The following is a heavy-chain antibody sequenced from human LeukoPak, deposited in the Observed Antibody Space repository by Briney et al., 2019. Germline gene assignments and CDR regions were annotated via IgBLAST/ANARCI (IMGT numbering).Heavy chain of an antibody. CDR1: GFTFSSYS. CDR2: ISSSSSYI. V-gene: IGHV3-21*01. D-gene: IGHD5-18*01. CDR3: ARGPGYSYGPPYY. J-gene: IGHJ4*02. Sequence: GGSLRLSCAASGFTFSSYSMNWVRQAPGKGLEWVSSISSSSSYIYYADSVKGRFTISRDNAKNSLYLQMNSLRAEDTAVYYCARGPGYSYGPPYYWGQGTLVTVSS.